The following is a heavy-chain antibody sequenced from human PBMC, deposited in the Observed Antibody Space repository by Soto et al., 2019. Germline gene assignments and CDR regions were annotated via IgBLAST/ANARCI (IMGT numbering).Heavy chain of an antibody. Sequence: GGSLRLSCAASGFTFSDYYMSWIRQAPGKGLEWVSYISSSGSTIYYADSVKGRFTISRDNAKNSLYLQMNSLRAEDTAVYYCARDSIVVVVAATFTDVWGKGTTVTVSS. J-gene: IGHJ6*04. CDR3: ARDSIVVVVAATFTDV. CDR1: GFTFSDYY. D-gene: IGHD2-15*01. V-gene: IGHV3-11*01. CDR2: ISSSGSTI.